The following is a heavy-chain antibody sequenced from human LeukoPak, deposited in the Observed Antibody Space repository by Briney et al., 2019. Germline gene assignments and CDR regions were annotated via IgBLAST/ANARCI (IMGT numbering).Heavy chain of an antibody. J-gene: IGHJ4*02. CDR3: ATSLGTVTTIGDFDY. V-gene: IGHV1-2*06. CDR2: INPNSGGT. D-gene: IGHD4-17*01. Sequence: ASVKVSCKASGYTFTGYYMHWVRQAPGQGLEWMGRINPNSGGTNYAQKFQGRVTMTRDTSISTAYMELSRLRSDDTAVYYCATSLGTVTTIGDFDYWGQGTLVTVSS. CDR1: GYTFTGYY.